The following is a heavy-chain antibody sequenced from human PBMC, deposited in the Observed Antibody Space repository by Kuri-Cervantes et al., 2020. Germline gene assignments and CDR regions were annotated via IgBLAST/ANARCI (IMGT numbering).Heavy chain of an antibody. CDR1: GFTFSSFS. D-gene: IGHD3-16*01. Sequence: GGSLRLSCAASGFTFSSFSMTWVRQAPGKGLEWVAVIWYDGSNKYYADSVKGRFTISRDNSKNTLYLQMNSLRAEDTAVYYCAREVGEELIPRYYYYMDVWGKGTTVTVSS. V-gene: IGHV3-33*08. J-gene: IGHJ6*03. CDR3: AREVGEELIPRYYYYMDV. CDR2: IWYDGSNK.